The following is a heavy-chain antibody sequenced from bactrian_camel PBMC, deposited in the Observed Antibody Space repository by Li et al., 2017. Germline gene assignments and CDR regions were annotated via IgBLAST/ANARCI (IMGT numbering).Heavy chain of an antibody. CDR3: GTRYPGSWYRTY. CDR2: TYTGGSAT. CDR1: GFTAESNC. J-gene: IGHJ4*01. Sequence: QLVESGGGSVQAGGSLRLSCSYSGFTAESNCLGWFRQVPGKEREAVAATYTGGSATFHADSVKGRFSISRNDLNDTTYLQMDNVKSEDTALYYCGTRYPGSWYRTYWGQGTQVTVS. D-gene: IGHD6*01. V-gene: IGHV3S1*01.